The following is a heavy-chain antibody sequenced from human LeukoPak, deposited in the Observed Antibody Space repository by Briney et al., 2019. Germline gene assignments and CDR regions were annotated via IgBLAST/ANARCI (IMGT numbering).Heavy chain of an antibody. D-gene: IGHD6-19*01. CDR1: GFTFSSYA. CDR3: VGGYGWLPDY. Sequence: GGSLRLSCAASGFTFSSYAMSWVRQAPGKGLEWVANIKQDGSEKKYVDSVKGRFTISRDNAKNSVYLQMNSLRVDDTAVYYCVGGYGWLPDYWGQGALVTVSS. CDR2: IKQDGSEK. J-gene: IGHJ4*02. V-gene: IGHV3-7*04.